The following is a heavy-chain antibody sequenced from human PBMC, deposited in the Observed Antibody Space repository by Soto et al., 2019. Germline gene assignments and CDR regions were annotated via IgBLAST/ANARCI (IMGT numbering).Heavy chain of an antibody. Sequence: GGSLRLSCTASGFTFGDCAMSWFRQAPGKGLEWVGFIRSKAYGGTTEYAASVKGRFTISRDDSKSIAYLQMNSLKTEDTAVYYCTREREYYYDSSGYRPRDYWGQGTLVTVSS. J-gene: IGHJ4*02. D-gene: IGHD3-22*01. CDR1: GFTFGDCA. V-gene: IGHV3-49*03. CDR2: IRSKAYGGTT. CDR3: TREREYYYDSSGYRPRDY.